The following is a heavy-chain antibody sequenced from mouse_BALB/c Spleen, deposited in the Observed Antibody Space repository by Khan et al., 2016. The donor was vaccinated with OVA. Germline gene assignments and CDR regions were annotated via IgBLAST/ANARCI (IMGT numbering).Heavy chain of an antibody. Sequence: EVELVESGGDLVKPGGSLKLSCAASGFIFSSYGMSWVRQTPDKRLEWVATISSGGSYTYYPDSVKGRFTISRDNAKNTLYLQMSSLKSEDTAMDYCARTEPGRDYAMDYWGQGTSVTVSS. CDR2: ISSGGSYT. J-gene: IGHJ4*01. CDR1: GFIFSSYG. V-gene: IGHV5-6*01. CDR3: ARTEPGRDYAMDY.